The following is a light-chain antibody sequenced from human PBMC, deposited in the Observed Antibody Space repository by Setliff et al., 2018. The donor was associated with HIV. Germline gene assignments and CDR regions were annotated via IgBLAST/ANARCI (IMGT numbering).Light chain of an antibody. CDR3: ATWDDSLKGVV. J-gene: IGLJ2*01. CDR1: SSNIESNT. V-gene: IGLV1-44*01. CDR2: SGN. Sequence: QSVLTQPPSAYGTPGERVTTACSGSSSNIESNTVKWYQQPPGKAPQLLIYSGNQRPAGVPDRRFSGSQSGTSASLAISGLQSEDGGDYYCATWDDSLKGVVFGGGTKVTVL.